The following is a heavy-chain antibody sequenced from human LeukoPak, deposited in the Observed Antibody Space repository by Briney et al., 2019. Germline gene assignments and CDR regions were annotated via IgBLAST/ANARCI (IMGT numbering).Heavy chain of an antibody. CDR3: AKEVPGYYYDSSGYDY. CDR2: ISGSGGST. D-gene: IGHD3-22*01. J-gene: IGHJ4*02. V-gene: IGHV3-23*01. Sequence: GGSLRLSCAASGFTFSSYDRSWVRQAPGKGLEWVAAISGSGGSTYYAGSVKRRLTISRDHSNNTLYLQMNSLIAEDTAVYYCAKEVPGYYYDSSGYDYWGQGTLVTVSS. CDR1: GFTFSSYD.